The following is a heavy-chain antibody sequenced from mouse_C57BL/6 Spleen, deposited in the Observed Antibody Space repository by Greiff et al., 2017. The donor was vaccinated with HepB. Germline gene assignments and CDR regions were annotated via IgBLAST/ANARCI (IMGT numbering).Heavy chain of an antibody. CDR3: ARRGRVDYFDY. CDR2: INPSTGGT. V-gene: IGHV1-42*01. D-gene: IGHD1-1*02. J-gene: IGHJ2*01. CDR1: GYSFTGYY. Sequence: VQLQQSGPELVKPGASVKISCKASGYSFTGYYMNWVKQSPEKSLEWIGEINPSTGGTTYNQKFKAKATLTVDKSSSTAYMQLKSLTSEDSAVYYCARRGRVDYFDYWGQGTTLTVSS.